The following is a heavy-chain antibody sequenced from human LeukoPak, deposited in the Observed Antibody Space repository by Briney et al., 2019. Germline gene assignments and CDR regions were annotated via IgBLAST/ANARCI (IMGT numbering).Heavy chain of an antibody. Sequence: GASVKVSCKTSGYSFILYGISWVRQAPGQGPEWMGWISTSTGATKYTQKFQGRVTLTTDTSTSTAYMELSSLRSDDTAVYYCARDDNYGIFVNVDYWGQGTLVTVSS. CDR3: ARDDNYGIFVNVDY. CDR2: ISTSTGAT. D-gene: IGHD4-11*01. CDR1: GYSFILYG. J-gene: IGHJ4*02. V-gene: IGHV1-18*01.